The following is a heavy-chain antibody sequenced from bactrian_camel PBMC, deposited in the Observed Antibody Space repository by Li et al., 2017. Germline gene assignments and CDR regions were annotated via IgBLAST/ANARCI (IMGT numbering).Heavy chain of an antibody. J-gene: IGHJ6*01. CDR1: GFIYSSYS. CDR2: MYQGGAKT. Sequence: VQLVESGGGSVQAGGSLRLSCEASGFIYSSYSMAWFRQGPGEEREGVAAMYQGGAKTYYADSVKGRFTISQDNAKNTLYLQMNSLKPEDTAMYYCAASGTWYSVKDADFAYWGQGTQVTVS. V-gene: IGHV3S31*01. CDR3: AASGTWYSVKDADFAY. D-gene: IGHD2*01.